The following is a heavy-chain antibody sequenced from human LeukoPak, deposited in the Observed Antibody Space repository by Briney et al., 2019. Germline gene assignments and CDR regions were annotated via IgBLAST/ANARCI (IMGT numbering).Heavy chain of an antibody. CDR1: GGSFSGYY. V-gene: IGHV4-34*01. Sequence: SETLSLTCAVYGGSFSGYYWSWIRQPPGKGLEWIGEINHSGSTNYNPSLKSRVTISVDTSKNQFSLKLSSVTAADTAVYYCARAQIGYCSSTSCYTPRGIEPSRPYYYYGMDVWGQGTTVTVSS. J-gene: IGHJ6*02. CDR3: ARAQIGYCSSTSCYTPRGIEPSRPYYYYGMDV. D-gene: IGHD2-2*02. CDR2: INHSGST.